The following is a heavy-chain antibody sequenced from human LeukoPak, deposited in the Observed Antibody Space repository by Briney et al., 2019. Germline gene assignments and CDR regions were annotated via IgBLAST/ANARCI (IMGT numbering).Heavy chain of an antibody. CDR2: IYYSGST. Sequence: TSETLSLTCTVSGGSISSSSYYWGWIRQPPGKGLEWIGSIYYSGSTYYNPSLKSRVTISVDTSKNQFSLKLSSVTAADTAMYYCARQGAVAGRPFDNWGQGTLVTVSS. D-gene: IGHD6-19*01. J-gene: IGHJ4*02. CDR1: GGSISSSSYY. V-gene: IGHV4-39*01. CDR3: ARQGAVAGRPFDN.